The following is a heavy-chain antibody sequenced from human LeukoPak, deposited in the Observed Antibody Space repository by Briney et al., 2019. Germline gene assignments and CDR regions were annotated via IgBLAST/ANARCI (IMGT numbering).Heavy chain of an antibody. Sequence: ASVKVSCKASGYTFTSYGISWVRQAPGQGLEWMGWISAYNGNTNYAQKLQGRVTMTTDTSTSTAYMELRSLRSDDTAVYYCARGAYYDILTGYYNVEDYWGQGTLVTVSS. CDR2: ISAYNGNT. CDR1: GYTFTSYG. CDR3: ARGAYYDILTGYYNVEDY. J-gene: IGHJ4*02. D-gene: IGHD3-9*01. V-gene: IGHV1-18*01.